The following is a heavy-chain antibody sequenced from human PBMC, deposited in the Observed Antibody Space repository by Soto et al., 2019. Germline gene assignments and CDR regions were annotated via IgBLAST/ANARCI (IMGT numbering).Heavy chain of an antibody. CDR1: GFSFGDHY. D-gene: IGHD2-21*02. CDR2: ISNNGRST. V-gene: IGHV3-74*01. J-gene: IGHJ4*02. CDR3: AREVVAPDFYYLDF. Sequence: SLRLSCAASGFSFGDHYMHWVRQTPGKGLVWVSRISNNGRSTFYAGSVKGRFTISRDDAKKMVFLQMSSLRAEDTAVYFCAREVVAPDFYYLDFWGRGTLVTVSS.